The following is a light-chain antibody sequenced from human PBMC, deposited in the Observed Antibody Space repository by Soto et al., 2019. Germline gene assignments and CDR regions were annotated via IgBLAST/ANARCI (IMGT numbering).Light chain of an antibody. Sequence: QSVLTQPPSVSGAPGQRVTISCSGSSSNIGAGYDVNWYRQLPGTAPKLLIYGNSDRPSGVPDRFSGSKSGTSASLAITGLQAEDEADYFCQSYDRSLRTYDFGTATKLTVL. CDR3: QSYDRSLRTYD. V-gene: IGLV1-40*01. CDR1: SSNIGAGYD. J-gene: IGLJ1*01. CDR2: GNS.